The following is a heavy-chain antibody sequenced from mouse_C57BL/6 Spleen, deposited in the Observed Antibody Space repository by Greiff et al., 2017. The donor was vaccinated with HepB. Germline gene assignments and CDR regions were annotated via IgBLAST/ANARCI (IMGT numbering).Heavy chain of an antibody. V-gene: IGHV7-1*01. D-gene: IGHD2-4*01. CDR1: GFTFSDFY. CDR3: ARDAEGYDYDGAYAMDY. J-gene: IGHJ4*01. CDR2: SRNKANDYTT. Sequence: EVMLVESGGGLVQSGRSLRLSCATSGFTFSDFYMEWVRQAPGKGLEWIAASRNKANDYTTEYSASVKGRFIVSRDTSQSILYLQMNALRAEDTAIYYCARDAEGYDYDGAYAMDYWGQGTSVTVSS.